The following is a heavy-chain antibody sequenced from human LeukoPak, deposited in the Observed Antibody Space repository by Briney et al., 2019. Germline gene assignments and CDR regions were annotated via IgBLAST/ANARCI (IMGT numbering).Heavy chain of an antibody. Sequence: VKPSETLSLTCSVSGGSISSYYWSWIRQPAGKGLEWIGRLYTSGSTNYNPSLKSRVTMSVDTSKNQFSLKLSSVTAADTALYYCARDGGVGAQYYFDYWGQGTLVTVSS. V-gene: IGHV4-4*07. CDR3: ARDGGVGAQYYFDY. CDR1: GGSISSYY. CDR2: LYTSGST. J-gene: IGHJ4*02. D-gene: IGHD1-26*01.